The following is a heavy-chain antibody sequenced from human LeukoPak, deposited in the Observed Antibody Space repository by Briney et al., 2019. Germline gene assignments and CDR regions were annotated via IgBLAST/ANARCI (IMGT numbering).Heavy chain of an antibody. Sequence: PGGSLRLSCAASGFTATSHYMSWVRQAPGKGLEWVSVIYGGGSTNYADSVKGRFTISRDNSKNTLYLQMNSLRAEDTAVYYCARGMGSSWYYFDYWGQGTLVTVSS. CDR3: ARGMGSSWYYFDY. CDR1: GFTATSHY. J-gene: IGHJ4*02. V-gene: IGHV3-53*01. D-gene: IGHD6-13*01. CDR2: IYGGGST.